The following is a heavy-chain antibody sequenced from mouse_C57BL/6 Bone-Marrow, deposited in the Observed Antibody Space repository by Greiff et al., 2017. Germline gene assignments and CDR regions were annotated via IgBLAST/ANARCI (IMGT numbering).Heavy chain of an antibody. CDR2: IDPNSGGT. V-gene: IGHV1-72*01. CDR3: ARLGSSYYGSRYAMDY. J-gene: IGHJ4*01. D-gene: IGHD1-1*01. Sequence: VQLQQSGAELVKPGASVKLSCKASGYTFTSYWMHWVKQRPGRGLEWIGRIDPNSGGTKYNEKFKSKATLTVDKPSSTAYMQRSSLTSEDAAVYYCARLGSSYYGSRYAMDYWGQGTSVTVSS. CDR1: GYTFTSYW.